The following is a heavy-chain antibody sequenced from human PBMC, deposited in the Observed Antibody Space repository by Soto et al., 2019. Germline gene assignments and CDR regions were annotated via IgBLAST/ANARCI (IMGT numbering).Heavy chain of an antibody. J-gene: IGHJ4*01. V-gene: IGHV1-69*19. CDR2: ISPMSGAA. Sequence: QVQLVQSGAEMKKPGSSVKVSCQSSGGTFNTYAMNWVRQAPGQGPEWMGDISPMSGAANYAPKCQGRVTITADESTGTSYMRFIRLAAEDTALYFCAREVQVHTPAFVYWGHGTLVTVSS. CDR1: GGTFNTYA. CDR3: AREVQVHTPAFVY. D-gene: IGHD3-10*01.